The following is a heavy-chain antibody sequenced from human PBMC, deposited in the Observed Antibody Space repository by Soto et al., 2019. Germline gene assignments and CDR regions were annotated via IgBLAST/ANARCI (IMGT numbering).Heavy chain of an antibody. V-gene: IGHV3-23*01. CDR1: GFTFSSYA. Sequence: EVQLLESGGGLVQPGGSLRLSCAASGFTFSSYAMSWVRQAPGKGLEWVSTISGSGGNAYYADSVKGRFTISRDNSKNTLHLQRKSLRADDTAVYYRAKDGASGSYPPYYYYGMDVWGQGTTVTVSS. CDR2: ISGSGGNA. D-gene: IGHD1-26*01. CDR3: AKDGASGSYPPYYYYGMDV. J-gene: IGHJ6*02.